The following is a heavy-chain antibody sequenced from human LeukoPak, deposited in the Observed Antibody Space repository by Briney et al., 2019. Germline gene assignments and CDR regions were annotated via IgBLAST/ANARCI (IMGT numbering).Heavy chain of an antibody. D-gene: IGHD4-17*01. CDR1: GFTFSNAW. CDR2: IKSKTDGGTT. J-gene: IGHJ4*02. CDR3: TTTSDYGDHKR. V-gene: IGHV3-15*01. Sequence: PGGSLRLSCVVSGFTFSNAWMSWVRQAPGKGLEWVGRIKSKTDGGTTDYAAPVKGRFTISRDDSKNTLYLQMNSLKTEGTAVYYCTTTSDYGDHKRWGQGTLVTVSS.